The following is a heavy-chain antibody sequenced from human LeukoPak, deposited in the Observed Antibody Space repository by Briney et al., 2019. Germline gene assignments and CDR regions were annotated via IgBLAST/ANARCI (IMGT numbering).Heavy chain of an antibody. V-gene: IGHV4-59*01. Sequence: SETLSLTCTVSGGSINSYYWSWIRQPPGKGLECIGYIHYTGSTNYNPSLKSQVTISVDTSKNQFSLKLSSVTAADTAVYYCARELGYCSGGSCYGEDMDVWGKGTTVTVSS. CDR1: GGSINSYY. CDR2: IHYTGST. CDR3: ARELGYCSGGSCYGEDMDV. D-gene: IGHD2-15*01. J-gene: IGHJ6*03.